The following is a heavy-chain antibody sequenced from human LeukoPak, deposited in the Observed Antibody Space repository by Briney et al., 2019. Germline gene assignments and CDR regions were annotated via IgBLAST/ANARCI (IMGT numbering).Heavy chain of an antibody. CDR3: AKGGDIVLVPAAPWNWFDP. V-gene: IGHV3-23*01. CDR2: ISGSGGST. J-gene: IGHJ5*02. CDR1: GFTFSSYG. D-gene: IGHD2-2*01. Sequence: GGSLRLSCAASGFTFSSYGMSWVRQAPGKGLGWVSAISGSGGSTYYADSVKGRFTISRDNSKNTLYLQMNSLRAEDTAVYYCAKGGDIVLVPAAPWNWFDPWGQGTLVTVSS.